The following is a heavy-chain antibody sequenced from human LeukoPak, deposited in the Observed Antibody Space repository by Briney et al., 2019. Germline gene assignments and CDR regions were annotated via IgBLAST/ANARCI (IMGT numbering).Heavy chain of an antibody. V-gene: IGHV1-69*05. D-gene: IGHD5-18*01. CDR1: GGTFSSYA. CDR2: IIPIFGTA. J-gene: IGHJ6*03. CDR3: ARDSYGLDYYYYMDV. Sequence: GASVKVSCKASGGTFSSYAISWARQAPGQGLEWMGRIIPIFGTANYAQKFQGRVTITTDESTSTAYMELSSLRSEDTAVYYCARDSYGLDYYYYMDVWGKGTTVTASS.